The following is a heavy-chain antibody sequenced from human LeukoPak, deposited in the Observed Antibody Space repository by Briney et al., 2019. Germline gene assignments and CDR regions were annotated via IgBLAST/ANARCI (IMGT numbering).Heavy chain of an antibody. D-gene: IGHD3-3*01. CDR3: ARDLHYDFWSGYAGY. J-gene: IGHJ4*02. CDR1: GFTFSSYS. Sequence: GGSLRLSCAASGFTFSSYSMNWVRQAPGKGLEWISSISSSSSYIYYADSVKGRFTISRDNAKNSLYLQMNSLRAEDTAVYYCARDLHYDFWSGYAGYWGQGTLVTVSS. V-gene: IGHV3-21*01. CDR2: ISSSSSYI.